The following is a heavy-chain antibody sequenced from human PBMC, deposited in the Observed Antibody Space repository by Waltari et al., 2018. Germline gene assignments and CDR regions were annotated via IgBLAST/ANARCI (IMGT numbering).Heavy chain of an antibody. CDR2: IYYSGSN. D-gene: IGHD6-19*01. CDR3: ATKRESSASGFDY. J-gene: IGHJ4*02. Sequence: QLQLQESGPGLVKPSETLSFTCTVSGGSIRSSSSYWGWIRQPPGKGLEWIGSIYYSGSNYYNPSLKSRVTISVDTSKNQFSLKLSSVTAADTAVYYCATKRESSASGFDYWGQGTLVTVSS. V-gene: IGHV4-39*01. CDR1: GGSIRSSSSY.